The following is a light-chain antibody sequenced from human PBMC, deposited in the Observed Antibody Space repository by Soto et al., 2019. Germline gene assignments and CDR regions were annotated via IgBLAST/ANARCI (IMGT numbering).Light chain of an antibody. V-gene: IGLV1-44*01. CDR3: AVSDDRLNGYV. J-gene: IGLJ1*01. CDR1: SSNIGSNT. CDR2: SNN. Sequence: QSALTQPPSASGTPGQRVTISCSGSSSNIGSNTVNWYQQLPGTAPKLLIYSNNQRPSGVPDRFSGSKSGTSASLAISGLQSEDEADYYCAVSDDRLNGYVFGTGTKVTVL.